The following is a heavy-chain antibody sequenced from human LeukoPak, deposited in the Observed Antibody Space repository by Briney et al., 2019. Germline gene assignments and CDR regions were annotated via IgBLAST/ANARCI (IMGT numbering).Heavy chain of an antibody. CDR1: GGSISSGGYY. J-gene: IGHJ2*01. Sequence: SQTLSLTCTVSGGSISSGGYYWSWIRQSPGKGLEWIGYIYYDGSTHYSPSLRSRVTISVDRSKNQFSLKLSSVTAADTAVYYCARDPRLSWYFDLWGRGTLVTVSS. V-gene: IGHV4-30-2*06. D-gene: IGHD5-12*01. CDR3: ARDPRLSWYFDL. CDR2: IYYDGST.